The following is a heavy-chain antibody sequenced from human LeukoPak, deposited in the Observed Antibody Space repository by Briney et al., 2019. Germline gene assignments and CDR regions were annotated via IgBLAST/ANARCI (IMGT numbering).Heavy chain of an antibody. D-gene: IGHD4-17*01. J-gene: IGHJ5*02. V-gene: IGHV3-30-3*01. CDR2: ISYDGSNK. CDR1: GFTFSSYA. Sequence: GGSLRLSCAASGFTFSSYAMHWVRQAPGKGLEWVAVISYDGSNKYYADSVKGRFTISRDNSKNTLYLQMNSLRAEDTAVYYCARTATVTTALSAWGQGTLVTVSS. CDR3: ARTATVTTALSA.